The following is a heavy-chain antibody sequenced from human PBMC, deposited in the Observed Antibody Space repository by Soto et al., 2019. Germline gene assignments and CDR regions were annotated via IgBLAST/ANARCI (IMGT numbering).Heavy chain of an antibody. V-gene: IGHV1-69*06. Sequence: QVQLVQSGAEVMKPGSSVKVSCKASGGTFSSYAISWVRQAPGQGLEWMGGIIPIFGTANYAQKFQGRVTITADKSTSTAYMELSSLRSEDTAVYYCARAISGYSGYDYYYYGMDVWGQGTTVTVSS. CDR3: ARAISGYSGYDYYYYGMDV. CDR2: IIPIFGTA. J-gene: IGHJ6*02. CDR1: GGTFSSYA. D-gene: IGHD5-12*01.